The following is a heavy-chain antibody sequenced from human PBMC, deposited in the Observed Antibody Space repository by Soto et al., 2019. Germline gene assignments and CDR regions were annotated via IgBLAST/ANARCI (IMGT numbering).Heavy chain of an antibody. J-gene: IGHJ3*02. V-gene: IGHV3-33*01. CDR1: GFTFSNFG. Sequence: QVQLVESGGGVVQPGRSLRLSCAASGFTFSNFGMHWVRQAPGKGLEWVALIWYDGSNKYYADSVKGRFTISRDNSKNTLYLQMNSLRADDTAVYYCARKYCSGGSCYSDPFEIWGQGTMVTVSS. CDR3: ARKYCSGGSCYSDPFEI. CDR2: IWYDGSNK. D-gene: IGHD2-15*01.